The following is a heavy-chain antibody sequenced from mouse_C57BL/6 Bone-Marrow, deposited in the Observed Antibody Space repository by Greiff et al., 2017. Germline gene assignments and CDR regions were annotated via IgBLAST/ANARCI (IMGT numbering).Heavy chain of an antibody. CDR1: GFSFNTYA. CDR3: VRHHDPAWFAY. V-gene: IGHV10-1*01. Sequence: EVMLVESGGGLVQPKGSLKLSCAASGFSFNTYAMNWVRQAPGKGLEWVARIRSKSNNYATYYADSVKDRFTISRDDSESMLYLQMNNLKTEDTAMYYCVRHHDPAWFAYWGQGTLVTVSA. CDR2: IRSKSNNYAT. J-gene: IGHJ3*01. D-gene: IGHD2-12*01.